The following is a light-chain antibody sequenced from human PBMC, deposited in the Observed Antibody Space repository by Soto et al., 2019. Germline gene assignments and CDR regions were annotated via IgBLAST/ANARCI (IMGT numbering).Light chain of an antibody. V-gene: IGLV2-14*01. CDR1: IIDIAPYNY. CDR2: EVS. J-gene: IGLJ1*01. Sequence: QSVLTQPASVTGSPGQSLTISCTGTIIDIAPYNYLSWYQQHPGEAPKLIIYEVSYRPSGISNRFSGSKSGNAASLTISGLQAEDEADYYCSSYTSSTNYVFGTGSQVTVL. CDR3: SSYTSSTNYV.